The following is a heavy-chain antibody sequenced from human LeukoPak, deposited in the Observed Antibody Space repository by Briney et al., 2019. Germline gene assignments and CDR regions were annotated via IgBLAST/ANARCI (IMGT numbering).Heavy chain of an antibody. D-gene: IGHD3-10*01. V-gene: IGHV1-69*04. CDR3: ARDRFIRVSDYFDY. CDR2: IIPILGIA. J-gene: IGHJ4*02. Sequence: GASVKVSCKASGGTFSSYAISWVRLAPGQGLEWMGRIIPILGIANYAQKFQGRVTITADKSTSTAYMELSSLRSEDTAVYYCARDRFIRVSDYFDYWGQGTLVTVSS. CDR1: GGTFSSYA.